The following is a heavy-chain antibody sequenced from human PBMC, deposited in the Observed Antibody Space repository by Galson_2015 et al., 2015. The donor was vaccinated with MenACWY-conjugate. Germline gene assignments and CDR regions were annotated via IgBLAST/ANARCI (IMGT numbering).Heavy chain of an antibody. J-gene: IGHJ4*02. V-gene: IGHV3-23*01. D-gene: IGHD3-22*01. CDR2: TSGSGGVT. Sequence: SLRLSCAASGFIFNKYAMTWVRQAPGKGLEWLSATSGSGGVTYPADSVKGRVNLSRDNTKNTAYMQMNSLKVEDTARYYCAKGPLYDSSGSDSDYFDYWGQGTLVTVSS. CDR1: GFIFNKYA. CDR3: AKGPLYDSSGSDSDYFDY.